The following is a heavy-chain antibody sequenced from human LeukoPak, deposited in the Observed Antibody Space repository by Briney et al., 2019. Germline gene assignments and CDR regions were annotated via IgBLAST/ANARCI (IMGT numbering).Heavy chain of an antibody. CDR3: VRATSGFDL. CDR2: IGTAGDT. D-gene: IGHD1-26*01. Sequence: GGSLRLSCAASGFTFSPYDMHWVRQVTGKGLEWVSGIGTAGDTYYSGSVQGRFTISRENGKKSLYLQMNSLRAGDTAVYYCVRATSGFDLWGRGTLVSVSS. J-gene: IGHJ2*01. V-gene: IGHV3-13*04. CDR1: GFTFSPYD.